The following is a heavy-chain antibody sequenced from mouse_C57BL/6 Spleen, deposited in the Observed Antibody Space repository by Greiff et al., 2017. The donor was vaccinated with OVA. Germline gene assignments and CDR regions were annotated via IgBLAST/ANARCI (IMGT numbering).Heavy chain of an antibody. Sequence: VHLVESGPELVKPGASVKISCKASGYAFSSSWMNWVKQRPGKGLEWIGRIYPGDGDTNYNGKFKGKATLTADKSSSTAYMQLSSLTSEDSAVYFCARDYYGTKGPFAYWGQGTLVTVSA. V-gene: IGHV1-82*01. CDR1: GYAFSSSW. CDR2: IYPGDGDT. D-gene: IGHD1-1*01. J-gene: IGHJ3*01. CDR3: ARDYYGTKGPFAY.